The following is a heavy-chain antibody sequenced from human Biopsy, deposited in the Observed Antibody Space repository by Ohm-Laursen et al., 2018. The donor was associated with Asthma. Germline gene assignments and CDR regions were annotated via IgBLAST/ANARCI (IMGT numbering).Heavy chain of an antibody. CDR1: GGSFSNFA. D-gene: IGHD3-22*01. CDR2: ILTKFDIT. J-gene: IGHJ4*02. CDR3: ARSYDTDSYPVLVLDY. V-gene: IGHV1-69*04. Sequence: SVKVSCKASGGSFSNFAFSWVRQAPGHGLEWMGTILTKFDITSYAEKFQGRVTITAYKSTSTTYMELSRLRSEDTAVYYCARSYDTDSYPVLVLDYWGQGTLVTVSS.